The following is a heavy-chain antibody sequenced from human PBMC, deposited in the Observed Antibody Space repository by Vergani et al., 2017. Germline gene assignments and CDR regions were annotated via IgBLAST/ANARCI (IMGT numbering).Heavy chain of an antibody. J-gene: IGHJ4*02. CDR3: AKLRPEIRYYDSSGYLFLN. D-gene: IGHD3-22*01. Sequence: EVQLLESGGGLVQPGGSLRLSCAASGFTFSSYAMSWVRQAPGKGLEWVSAISGSGGSTYYADSVKGRFTISRDNSKNTLYLQMNSLRAEDTAVYYCAKLRPEIRYYDSSGYLFLNWGQGTLVTVSS. CDR2: ISGSGGST. V-gene: IGHV3-23*01. CDR1: GFTFSSYA.